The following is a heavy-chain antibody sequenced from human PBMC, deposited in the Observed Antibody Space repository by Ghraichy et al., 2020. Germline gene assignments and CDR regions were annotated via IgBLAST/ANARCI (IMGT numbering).Heavy chain of an antibody. D-gene: IGHD2-15*01. CDR3: ARDSPSHLYCSGGSCYLWFDP. CDR1: GYTFTSYG. J-gene: IGHJ5*02. V-gene: IGHV1-18*01. CDR2: ISAYNGNT. Sequence: ASVKVSCKASGYTFTSYGISWVRQAPGQGLEWMGWISAYNGNTNYAQKLQGRVTMTTDTSTSTAYMELRSLRSDDTAVYYCARDSPSHLYCSGGSCYLWFDPWSQGTLVTVSS.